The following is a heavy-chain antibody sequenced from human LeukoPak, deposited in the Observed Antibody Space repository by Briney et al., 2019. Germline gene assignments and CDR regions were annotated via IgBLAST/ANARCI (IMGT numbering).Heavy chain of an antibody. CDR1: GDSVSSKSAA. CDR3: ARTSGYFDY. Sequence: SQTLSLTCVISGDSVSSKSAAWNWIRQSPSRGLEWLGRTYYRSKWFNDYAVSVKGRITINPGTSKNQFSLQLNSVTPEDTAVYFCARTSGYFDYWGQGTLVTVSS. V-gene: IGHV6-1*01. CDR2: TYYRSKWFN. J-gene: IGHJ4*02. D-gene: IGHD6-19*01.